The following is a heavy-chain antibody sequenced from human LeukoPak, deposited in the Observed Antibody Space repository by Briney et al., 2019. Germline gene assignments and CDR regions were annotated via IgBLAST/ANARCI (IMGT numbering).Heavy chain of an antibody. V-gene: IGHV1-2*02. CDR2: INPNSGGT. CDR1: GYTFTGYY. J-gene: IGHJ4*02. CDR3: ARDLGYSSSWLYYFDY. D-gene: IGHD6-13*01. Sequence: ASVKVSCKASGYTFTGYYMHWVRQAPGQGLEWMGWINPNSGGTNYAQKFQGRVTMTRDTSISTAYMELSRLRSNDTAVYYCARDLGYSSSWLYYFDYWGQGTLVTVSS.